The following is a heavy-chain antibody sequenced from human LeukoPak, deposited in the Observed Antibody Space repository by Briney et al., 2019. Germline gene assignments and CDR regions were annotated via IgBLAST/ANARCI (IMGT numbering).Heavy chain of an antibody. J-gene: IGHJ3*02. V-gene: IGHV3-30*01. CDR2: ISYDGSNK. D-gene: IGHD1-26*01. CDR1: GLTFSSYA. Sequence: PGRSLRLSCAASGLTFSSYAMHWVRQAPGKGLEWVAVISYDGSNKYYADSVKGRFTISGDKSKNTLYLQMNSLRPEDTAFYYCARGPGPIAGAKNPFDMWGQGTMVTVSS. CDR3: ARGPGPIAGAKNPFDM.